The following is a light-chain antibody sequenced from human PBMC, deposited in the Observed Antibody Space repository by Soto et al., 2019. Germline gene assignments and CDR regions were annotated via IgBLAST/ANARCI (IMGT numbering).Light chain of an antibody. CDR3: QQSYSPPYT. J-gene: IGKJ2*01. CDR2: WAS. Sequence: DIVMTQSPDSLAVSLGERATINRKSSQSVLYSSNNKNYLGWYQQKPGQTPKLLIYWASTRDSGVPDRFSGRGSGTDFTLTISSLQAEDVAVYYCQQSYSPPYTFGQGTRLEIK. V-gene: IGKV4-1*01. CDR1: QSVLYSSNNKNY.